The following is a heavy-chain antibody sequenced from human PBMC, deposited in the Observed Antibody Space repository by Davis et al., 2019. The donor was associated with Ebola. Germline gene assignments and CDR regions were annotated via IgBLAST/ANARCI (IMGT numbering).Heavy chain of an antibody. CDR1: GYSFTSYW. CDR2: TYPGYSDT. CDR3: AKQTNCIGSSCYGSFDF. J-gene: IGHJ4*02. D-gene: IGHD2-15*01. V-gene: IGHV5-51*01. Sequence: GESLKISCKASGYSFTSYWIGWVRQMPGKGLEWMGITYPGYSDTIYSPSFQGQVTISADKSISTAYLQWSSLKASDTAMYYCAKQTNCIGSSCYGSFDFWGQGTLVTVSS.